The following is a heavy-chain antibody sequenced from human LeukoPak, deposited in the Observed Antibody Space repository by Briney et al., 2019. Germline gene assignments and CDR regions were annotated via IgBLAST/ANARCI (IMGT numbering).Heavy chain of an antibody. J-gene: IGHJ4*02. Sequence: ASVKVSCKASGYTFTGYYMHWVRQAPGQGLGWMGWINPNSGGTNYARNFQGRVIMTRDTSISTAYMELSRLISDDTAVYYCAREPSYGWSLGYWGQGTLVTVSS. V-gene: IGHV1-2*02. CDR3: AREPSYGWSLGY. CDR1: GYTFTGYY. D-gene: IGHD6-19*01. CDR2: INPNSGGT.